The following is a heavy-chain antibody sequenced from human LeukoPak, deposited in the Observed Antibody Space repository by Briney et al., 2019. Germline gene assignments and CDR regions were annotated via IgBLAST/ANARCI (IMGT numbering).Heavy chain of an antibody. Sequence: GGSLRLSCAASGFAFSNYAMSWLRQAPGKGLEWVSAISGTGGNTYYADSVKGRFTISRDNSKNTLHLQMNSLRAEDTAVYYCAKDATIAPRLVDYWGQGTLVTVSS. CDR3: AKDATIAPRLVDY. J-gene: IGHJ4*02. D-gene: IGHD6-6*01. V-gene: IGHV3-23*01. CDR2: ISGTGGNT. CDR1: GFAFSNYA.